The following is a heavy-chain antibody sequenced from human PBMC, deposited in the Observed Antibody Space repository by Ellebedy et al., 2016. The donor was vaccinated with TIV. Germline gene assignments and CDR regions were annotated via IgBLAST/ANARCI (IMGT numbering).Heavy chain of an antibody. CDR1: GGSISSGSYY. V-gene: IGHV4-61*02. Sequence: SETLSLTXTVSGGSISSGSYYWSWLRQPAGKGLEWIGRIYTSGSADYNPSLKSRVTMSVDTSKNQVSLKLSSVTAADTAMYYCARRWRDYSSSGFDPWGQGTLVTVSS. CDR3: ARRWRDYSSSGFDP. D-gene: IGHD6-6*01. CDR2: IYTSGSA. J-gene: IGHJ5*02.